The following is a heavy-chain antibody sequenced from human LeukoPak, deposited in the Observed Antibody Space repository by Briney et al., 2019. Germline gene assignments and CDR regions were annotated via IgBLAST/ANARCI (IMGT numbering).Heavy chain of an antibody. Sequence: PGGSLRLSCAASGFTVNSNYMSWVRQAPGKGLEWVSVIYSGGSTYYADSVKGRFTISRDNSKNTLYLQMNSLRAEDTAVYYCARVGGGLYYYYYMDVWGKGATVTVSS. J-gene: IGHJ6*03. CDR1: GFTVNSNY. CDR3: ARVGGGLYYYYYMDV. CDR2: IYSGGST. D-gene: IGHD6-19*01. V-gene: IGHV3-66*01.